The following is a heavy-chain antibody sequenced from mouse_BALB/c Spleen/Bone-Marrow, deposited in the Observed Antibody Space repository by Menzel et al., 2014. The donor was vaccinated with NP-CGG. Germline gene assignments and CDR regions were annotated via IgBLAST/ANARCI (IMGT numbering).Heavy chain of an antibody. D-gene: IGHD2-1*01. CDR1: GYAISGYW. V-gene: IGHV1-80*01. J-gene: IGHJ3*01. CDR2: IYPGDDDT. CDR3: AREDYGNSWFAY. Sequence: QVQLQQPGAELVRPGSSVKISCKASGYAISGYWMNWVKQRPGQGLEWIGQIYPGDDDTIYNGKFKGKATLTADKSSNTAYMQLSSLTSEDSAVYLCAREDYGNSWFAYWGQGTLVTVSA.